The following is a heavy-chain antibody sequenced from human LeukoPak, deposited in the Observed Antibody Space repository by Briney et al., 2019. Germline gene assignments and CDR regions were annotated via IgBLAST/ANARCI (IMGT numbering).Heavy chain of an antibody. J-gene: IGHJ4*02. V-gene: IGHV3-30-3*01. CDR2: ISYDGSNK. CDR3: ARPIFVYSSPPGD. Sequence: PGGSLRLSCAASGFTFSSYAMHWVRQAPGKGLEWVAVISYDGSNKYYADSVKGRFTISRDNSKNTLFLQMHSLRGEDTAVYYCARPIFVYSSPPGDWGQGTLVTVSS. CDR1: GFTFSSYA. D-gene: IGHD6-13*01.